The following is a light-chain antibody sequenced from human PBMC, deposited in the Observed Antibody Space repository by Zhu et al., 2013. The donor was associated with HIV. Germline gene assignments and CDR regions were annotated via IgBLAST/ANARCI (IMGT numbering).Light chain of an antibody. V-gene: IGKV3D-15*01. J-gene: IGKJ1*01. CDR3: QHYNNWPPWT. CDR2: ATS. Sequence: DIVLTQSPGTLSLSPGDRATLSCRASQTISSDFLAWYQQKPGQAPTLLMYATSSRAAGIPARFSGSGSGTDFTLTVSSLQSDDVAVYYCQHYNNWPPWTFGQGTEVEV. CDR1: QTISSD.